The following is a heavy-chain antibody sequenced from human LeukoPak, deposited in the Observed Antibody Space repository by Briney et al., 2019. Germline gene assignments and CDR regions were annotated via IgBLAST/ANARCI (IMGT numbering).Heavy chain of an antibody. Sequence: PSETLSLTCAVYGGSFSGYYWSWIRQPPGKGLEWIGEINHSGSTNYNPSLKSRVTISVDTSKNQFSLKLSSVTAADTAVYYCARGPRPRGHYYYGMDVWGQGTTVTVSS. CDR3: ARGPRPRGHYYYGMDV. V-gene: IGHV4-34*01. J-gene: IGHJ6*02. CDR1: GGSFSGYY. D-gene: IGHD3-10*01. CDR2: INHSGST.